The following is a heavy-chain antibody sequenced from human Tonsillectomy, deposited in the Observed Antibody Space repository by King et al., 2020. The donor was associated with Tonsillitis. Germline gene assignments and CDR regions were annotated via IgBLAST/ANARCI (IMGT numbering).Heavy chain of an antibody. CDR3: ARAPFPSVDIVATIEEIKYYFDY. CDR2: INPNSGGT. J-gene: IGHJ4*02. Sequence: QLVQSGAEVKKPGASVKVSCKASGYTFTGYYMHWVRQAPGQGLEWMGWINPNSGGTNYAQKFQGRVTMTRDTSISTAYMELSRLRSDDTAVCYCARAPFPSVDIVATIEEIKYYFDYWGQGTLVTVSS. CDR1: GYTFTGYY. V-gene: IGHV1-2*02. D-gene: IGHD5-12*01.